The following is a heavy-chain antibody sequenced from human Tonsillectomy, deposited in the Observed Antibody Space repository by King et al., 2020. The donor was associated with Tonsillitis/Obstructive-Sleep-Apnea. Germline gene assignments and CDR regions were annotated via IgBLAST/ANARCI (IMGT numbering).Heavy chain of an antibody. CDR2: IDSRSDTI. Sequence: QLVQSGGGLVQPGGSLRLSLAASGFTFIGYSMNWVRQAPGKGLEWVSYIDSRSDTIYYADSVKGRFTISRDNAKNSLYLQMNSLRDDDTAVYYCVRDHCSSVTCYNFDCWGQGALGHRLL. V-gene: IGHV3-48*02. J-gene: IGHJ4*02. CDR1: GFTFIGYS. D-gene: IGHD2-2*02. CDR3: VRDHCSSVTCYNFDC.